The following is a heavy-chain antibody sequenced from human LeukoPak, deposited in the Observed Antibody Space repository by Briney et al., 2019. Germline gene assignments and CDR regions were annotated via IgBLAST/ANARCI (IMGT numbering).Heavy chain of an antibody. CDR1: GFTFNTYA. Sequence: GGSLRLSYAASGFTFNTYAMHWVRQAPGKGLEWVAVISYDGSNKYYADSVKGRFTISGDNSKNTLFLQMNRLRAEDTAFYYCARDSGPLGIAAAGSDYWGQGTLVTVSS. V-gene: IGHV3-30*01. J-gene: IGHJ4*02. CDR2: ISYDGSNK. D-gene: IGHD6-13*01. CDR3: ARDSGPLGIAAAGSDY.